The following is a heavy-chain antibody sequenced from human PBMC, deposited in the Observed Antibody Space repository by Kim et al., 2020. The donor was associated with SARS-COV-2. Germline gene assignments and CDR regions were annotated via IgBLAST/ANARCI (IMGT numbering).Heavy chain of an antibody. CDR2: IYYSGST. J-gene: IGHJ5*02. CDR3: ARARITMVRGVRWFDP. V-gene: IGHV4-39*07. D-gene: IGHD3-10*01. Sequence: SETLSLTCTVSGGSISSSSYYWGWIRQPPGKGLEWIGSIYYSGSTYYNPSLKSRVTISVDTSKNQFSLKLSPVTAADTAVYYCARARITMVRGVRWFDPWGQGTLAT. CDR1: GGSISSSSYY.